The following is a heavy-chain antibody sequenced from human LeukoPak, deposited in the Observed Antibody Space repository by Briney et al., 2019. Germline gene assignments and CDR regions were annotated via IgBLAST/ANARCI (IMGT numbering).Heavy chain of an antibody. V-gene: IGHV3-30*18. CDR1: GFTFSSYG. CDR3: AKDRDCSGGSCYSDYYYYGMDV. D-gene: IGHD2-15*01. Sequence: GRSLRLSCAASGFTFSSYGMHWVRQAPGKGLEWVAVISYDGSNKYYADSVKGRFTISRDNSKNTLYLQMNSLRAEDTAVYYCAKDRDCSGGSCYSDYYYYGMDVWGQGTTVTVSS. CDR2: ISYDGSNK. J-gene: IGHJ6*02.